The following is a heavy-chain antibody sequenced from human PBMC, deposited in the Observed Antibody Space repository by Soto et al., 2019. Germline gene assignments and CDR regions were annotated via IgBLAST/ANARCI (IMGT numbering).Heavy chain of an antibody. J-gene: IGHJ4*02. CDR2: IYYSGST. CDR1: GGSISSGGYY. V-gene: IGHV4-31*03. Sequence: QVQLQESGPGLVKPSQTLSLTCTVSGGSISSGGYYWSWIRQHPGKGLEWIGYIYYSGSTYYNPSLMSRVTISVDTSKNQFSPKLSSVTAADTAVYYCARAGVRGVRGYYFDYWGQGTLVTVSS. CDR3: ARAGVRGVRGYYFDY. D-gene: IGHD3-10*01.